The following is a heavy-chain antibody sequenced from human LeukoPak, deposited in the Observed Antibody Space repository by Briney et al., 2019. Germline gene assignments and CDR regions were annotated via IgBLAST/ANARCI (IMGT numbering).Heavy chain of an antibody. Sequence: ASVKVSCKASGYTFTKYAMNWVRQAPGQGLEWMGWINTDTGNPTYAQGFTGRFVFSLDTSVSTAYLQISSLKAEDTAVYYCTSEGGGVGDASVQGYGMDVWGQGTTVTVSS. V-gene: IGHV7-4-1*02. CDR3: TSEGGGVGDASVQGYGMDV. D-gene: IGHD2-8*02. CDR2: INTDTGNP. CDR1: GYTFTKYA. J-gene: IGHJ6*02.